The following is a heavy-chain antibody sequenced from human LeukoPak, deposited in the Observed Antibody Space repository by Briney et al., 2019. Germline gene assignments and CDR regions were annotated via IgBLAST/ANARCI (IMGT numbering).Heavy chain of an antibody. CDR3: ARGGYKTYYDYVWGSYRSLFFDY. CDR2: INYSGST. V-gene: IGHV4-39*01. J-gene: IGHJ4*02. CDR1: GGSISSSSYY. D-gene: IGHD3-16*02. Sequence: SETLSLTCTVSGGSISSSSYYWGWIRQPPGKGLEWIGSINYSGSTYDNPSLKSRVTISVDTSKNQFSLKLSSVTAADTAVYYCARGGYKTYYDYVWGSYRSLFFDYWGQGTLVTVSS.